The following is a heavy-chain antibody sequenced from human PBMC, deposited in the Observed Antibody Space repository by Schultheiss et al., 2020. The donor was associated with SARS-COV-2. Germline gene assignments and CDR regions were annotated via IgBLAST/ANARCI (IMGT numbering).Heavy chain of an antibody. J-gene: IGHJ4*02. D-gene: IGHD3-3*01. V-gene: IGHV1-18*01. CDR1: GYTFTSYG. CDR2: ISAYNGNT. CDR3: ARVADYDFWSGYYKFLDY. Sequence: ASVKVSCKASGYTFTSYGISWVRQAPGQGLEWMGWISAYNGNTNYAQKLQGRVTITADESTSTAYMELSSLRSEDTAVYYCARVADYDFWSGYYKFLDYWGQGTLVTVSS.